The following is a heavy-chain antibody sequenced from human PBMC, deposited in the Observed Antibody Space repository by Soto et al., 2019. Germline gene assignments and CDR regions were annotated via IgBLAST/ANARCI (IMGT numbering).Heavy chain of an antibody. CDR3: ARHSYGDFDSFFFDY. Sequence: QVQLQESGPGLVKPSETLSLTCTVSGGSISSYYWSWIRQPPGKGLEWIGYIYFSGTTNYTPSLRSRVTITVRTSKNQVSPKLSSLTAADTAVYYCARHSYGDFDSFFFDYWGQGTLVTVSS. CDR1: GGSISSYY. J-gene: IGHJ4*02. CDR2: IYFSGTT. V-gene: IGHV4-59*08. D-gene: IGHD4-17*01.